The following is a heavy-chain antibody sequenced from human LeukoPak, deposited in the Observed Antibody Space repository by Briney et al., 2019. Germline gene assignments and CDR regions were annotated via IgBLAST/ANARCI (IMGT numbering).Heavy chain of an antibody. V-gene: IGHV4-30-4*08. Sequence: SQTLSLTCIVSGGSISSGDYYWSWIRQPPGKGLEWIGYIYYSGSTYYNPSLKSRVTISVDTSKNQFSLKLSSVTAADTAVYYCASSTVPAAIPYFDYWGQGTLVTVSS. J-gene: IGHJ4*02. CDR3: ASSTVPAAIPYFDY. D-gene: IGHD2-2*02. CDR2: IYYSGST. CDR1: GGSISSGDYY.